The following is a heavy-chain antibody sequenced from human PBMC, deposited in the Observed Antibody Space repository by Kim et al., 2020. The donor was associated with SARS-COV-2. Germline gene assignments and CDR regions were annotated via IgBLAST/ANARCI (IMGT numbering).Heavy chain of an antibody. CDR2: INAGNGNT. CDR3: ARFSVAVPGTPSVFDY. V-gene: IGHV1-3*01. J-gene: IGHJ4*02. D-gene: IGHD6-19*01. Sequence: ASVKVSCKASGYTFTSYAMHWVRQAPGQRLEWMGWINAGNGNTKYSQKFQGRVTITRDTSASTAYMELSSLRSEDTAVYYCARFSVAVPGTPSVFDYWGQGTLDTVSS. CDR1: GYTFTSYA.